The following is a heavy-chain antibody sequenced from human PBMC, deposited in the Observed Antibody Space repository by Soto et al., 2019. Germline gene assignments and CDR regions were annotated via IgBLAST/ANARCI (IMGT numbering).Heavy chain of an antibody. Sequence: QVQLVESGGGVVQPGRSLRLSCAASGFTFSSYGMHWVRQAPGKGLEWVAVISYDGSNKYYADYVKGRFTISRDTSKKTTDLQMNSLIAEDAAGYYCAKGLWFGELPFDAFDIWGQGTMVTVSS. CDR3: AKGLWFGELPFDAFDI. V-gene: IGHV3-30*18. D-gene: IGHD3-10*01. CDR2: ISYDGSNK. CDR1: GFTFSSYG. J-gene: IGHJ3*02.